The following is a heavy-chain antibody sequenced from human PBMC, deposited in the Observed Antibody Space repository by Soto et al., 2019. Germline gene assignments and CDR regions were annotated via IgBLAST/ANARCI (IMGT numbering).Heavy chain of an antibody. V-gene: IGHV5-51*01. CDR2: VYPDDSDT. CDR1: GYSFTTYW. J-gene: IGHJ4*02. Sequence: PGESLKISCKGSGYSFTTYWIGWVRQMPGKGLEWMGIVYPDDSDTRYSPSFQGQVTISADKSISTAYLQWSSLKASDTAMYYCARHMSQQVGPDYWGQGTRGTVSS. D-gene: IGHD6-6*01. CDR3: ARHMSQQVGPDY.